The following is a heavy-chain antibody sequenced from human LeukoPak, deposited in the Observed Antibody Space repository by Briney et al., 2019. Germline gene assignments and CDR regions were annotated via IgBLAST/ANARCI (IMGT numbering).Heavy chain of an antibody. CDR3: AKDPYGQLVVRGDY. J-gene: IGHJ4*02. Sequence: GSLRLSCAASGFTFSSYWMSWVRQAPGKGLEWVANIKQDGSEKYYVDSVKGRFTISRDNSKNTLYLQMNSLRAEDTAVYYCAKDPYGQLVVRGDYWGQGTLVTVSS. D-gene: IGHD6-6*01. CDR2: IKQDGSEK. V-gene: IGHV3-7*03. CDR1: GFTFSSYW.